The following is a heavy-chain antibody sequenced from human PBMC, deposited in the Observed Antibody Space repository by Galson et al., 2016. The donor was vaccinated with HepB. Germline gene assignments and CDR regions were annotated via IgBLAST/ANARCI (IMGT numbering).Heavy chain of an antibody. D-gene: IGHD6-19*01. CDR2: ISTSGHI. Sequence: SETLSLTCTVSGGSITSDYWSWIRQPAGKGLEWIGRISTSGHIKYNPSLESRVTLSVDTSKNQFSLRLNSVTAADTAVYYCARNLAVAGFFADWGQGTLVTVSS. CDR3: ARNLAVAGFFAD. V-gene: IGHV4-4*07. J-gene: IGHJ4*02. CDR1: GGSITSDY.